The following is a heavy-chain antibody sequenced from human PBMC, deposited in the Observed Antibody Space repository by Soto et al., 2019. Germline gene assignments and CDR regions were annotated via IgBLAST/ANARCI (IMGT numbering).Heavy chain of an antibody. V-gene: IGHV3-49*04. CDR1: GFTFDHYA. D-gene: IGHD2-21*02. J-gene: IGHJ4*02. Sequence: AGGSLRLSCTASGFTFDHYALSWVRQAPGKGLEWVGFIRSKAYGGTIEYAASVRGRFTISRDDSKSIAYLQMNISKTEDTALYYCTPEKEVTWLPLPFLDSWGQGTLVTVSS. CDR3: TPEKEVTWLPLPFLDS. CDR2: IRSKAYGGTI.